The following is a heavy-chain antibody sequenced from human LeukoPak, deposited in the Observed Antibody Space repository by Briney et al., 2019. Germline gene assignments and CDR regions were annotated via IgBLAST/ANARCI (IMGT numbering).Heavy chain of an antibody. J-gene: IGHJ4*02. D-gene: IGHD3-3*01. V-gene: IGHV3-30*02. Sequence: PGGSLRLSCEASGFTFSSFGMHWVRQAPGKGLEWVAFIRRDGDVIYYADSVKGRFTISRDNSKNTLYFQMNSLRTEDTAVYYCAREPDFWSGYHFWGQGTLVTVSS. CDR3: AREPDFWSGYHF. CDR1: GFTFSSFG. CDR2: IRRDGDVI.